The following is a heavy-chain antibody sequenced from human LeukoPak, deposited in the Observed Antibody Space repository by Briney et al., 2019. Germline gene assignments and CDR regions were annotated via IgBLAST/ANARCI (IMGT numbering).Heavy chain of an antibody. CDR1: GGSISSYY. V-gene: IGHV4-59*08. CDR2: IYYSGST. Sequence: SETLSLTCTVSGGSISSYYWSWIRQPPGKGLEWIGYIYYSGSTNYNPSLKSRVTISVDTSKNQFSLKLSSVTAADTAVYYCARLGRGYSYSGWGQGTLVTVSS. J-gene: IGHJ4*02. D-gene: IGHD5-18*01. CDR3: ARLGRGYSYSG.